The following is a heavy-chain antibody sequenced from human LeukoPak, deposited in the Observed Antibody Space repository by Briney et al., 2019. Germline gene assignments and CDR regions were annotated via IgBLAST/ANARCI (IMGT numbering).Heavy chain of an antibody. CDR1: GFTFSSYE. J-gene: IGHJ4*02. Sequence: PGGSLRLSCAASGFTFSSYEMNWVRQAPGKGLEWVSYISTSASTIYYADSVKGRFTSSRDNAKSSLYLQMNSLRAEDTAVYYCARRGTSRSSYYFDYWGQGTLVTVSS. CDR2: ISTSASTI. V-gene: IGHV3-48*03. CDR3: ARRGTSRSSYYFDY.